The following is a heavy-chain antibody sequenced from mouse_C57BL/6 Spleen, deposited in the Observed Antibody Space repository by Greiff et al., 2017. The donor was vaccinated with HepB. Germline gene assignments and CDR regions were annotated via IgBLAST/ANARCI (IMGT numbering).Heavy chain of an antibody. CDR1: GYSITSGYY. CDR2: ISYDGSN. D-gene: IGHD2-3*01. Sequence: EVKLQESGPGLVKPSQSLSLTCSVTGYSITSGYYWNWIRQFPGNKLEWMGYISYDGSNNYNPSLKNRISITRDTSKNQFFLKLNSVTTEDTATYYCARDLSPDGYYVAMDYWGQGTSVTVSS. V-gene: IGHV3-6*01. CDR3: ARDLSPDGYYVAMDY. J-gene: IGHJ4*01.